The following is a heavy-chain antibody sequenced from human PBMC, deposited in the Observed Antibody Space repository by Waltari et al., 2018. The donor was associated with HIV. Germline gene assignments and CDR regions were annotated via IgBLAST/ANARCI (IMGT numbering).Heavy chain of an antibody. CDR2: IIPKFGAT. Sequence: QVQLVQSGAEMKMPESSVKVSCKASGGAFSSYTISWVRQAPGQGLEWMGGIIPKFGATNYAQKFQGRVTISADESTSTFYLELTSLRSDDTAVYHCARGGCSGRTCYSKSFDLWGQGTMVTVSS. CDR1: GGAFSSYT. J-gene: IGHJ3*01. D-gene: IGHD2-15*01. V-gene: IGHV1-69*01. CDR3: ARGGCSGRTCYSKSFDL.